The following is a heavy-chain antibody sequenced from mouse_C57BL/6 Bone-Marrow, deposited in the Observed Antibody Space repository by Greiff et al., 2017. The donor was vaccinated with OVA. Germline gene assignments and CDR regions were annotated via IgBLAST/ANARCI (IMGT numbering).Heavy chain of an antibody. J-gene: IGHJ4*01. CDR1: GFTFSSYA. V-gene: IGHV5-9-1*02. CDR3: TRDNYVNYLYYAMDY. D-gene: IGHD2-1*01. CDR2: ISSGGDYI. Sequence: EVQGVESGEGLVKPGGSLKLSCAASGFTFSSYAMSWVRQTPEKRLEWVAYISSGGDYIYYADTVKGRFTISRDNARNTLYLQMSSLKSEDTAMYYCTRDNYVNYLYYAMDYWGQGTSVTVSS.